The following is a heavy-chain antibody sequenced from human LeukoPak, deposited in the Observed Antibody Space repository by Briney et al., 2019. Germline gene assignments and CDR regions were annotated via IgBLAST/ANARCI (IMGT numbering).Heavy chain of an antibody. V-gene: IGHV3-21*06. D-gene: IGHD3-3*01. CDR3: ARGPAIFGMVIVDSYMDV. Sequence: GGSLRLSCAASGFTFSDYTMNWVRQAPGKGLEWVSSISFTSSYIYYADSVKGRFTISRDNAKNSLFLQVNSLRAEDTAVYYCARGPAIFGMVIVDSYMDVWGKGTTVTVSS. CDR1: GFTFSDYT. CDR2: ISFTSSYI. J-gene: IGHJ6*03.